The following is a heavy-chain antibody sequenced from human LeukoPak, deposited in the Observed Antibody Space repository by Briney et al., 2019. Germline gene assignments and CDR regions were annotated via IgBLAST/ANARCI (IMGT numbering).Heavy chain of an antibody. D-gene: IGHD6-19*01. J-gene: IGHJ6*03. Sequence: GGSLRLSCAASGFTFSSYGMSWVRQAPGKGLEWVSAISGSGGSTYYADSVKGRFTISRDNSKNTLYLQMNSLRAEDTAVYYCAKGSGYSSGWYSYYYYMDVWGKGTTVTVSS. CDR3: AKGSGYSSGWYSYYYYMDV. V-gene: IGHV3-23*01. CDR1: GFTFSSYG. CDR2: ISGSGGST.